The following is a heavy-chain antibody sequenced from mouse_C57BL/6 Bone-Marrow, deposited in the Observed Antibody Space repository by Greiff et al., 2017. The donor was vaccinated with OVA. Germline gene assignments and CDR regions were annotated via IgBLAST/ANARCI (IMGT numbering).Heavy chain of an antibody. CDR2: IDPSDSYT. CDR3: ARWGLGGVYAMDY. CDR1: GYTFTSYW. V-gene: IGHV1-59*01. D-gene: IGHD3-3*01. J-gene: IGHJ4*01. Sequence: QVQLQQSGAELVRPGTSVKLSCKASGYTFTSYWMHWVKQRPGQGLEWIGVIDPSDSYTNYNQKFKGKATLTVDTSSSTAYMQLSSLTSEDSAVYYCARWGLGGVYAMDYWGQGTSVTVSS.